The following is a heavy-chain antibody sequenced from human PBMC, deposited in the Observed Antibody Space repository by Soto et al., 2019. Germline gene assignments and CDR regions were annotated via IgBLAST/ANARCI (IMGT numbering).Heavy chain of an antibody. D-gene: IGHD4-17*01. J-gene: IGHJ6*02. CDR1: YGSMTSYY. Sequence: SETLSLTCTVSYGSMTSYYWSWIRHSPGKGLECLGYLFYSGYTRYNPSLNNRVTISVDTSRSQFSLKLTSVTAADSAVYYCARASPVTWSLSYYPLDVWGQGTPVT. CDR2: LFYSGYT. CDR3: ARASPVTWSLSYYPLDV. V-gene: IGHV4-59*01.